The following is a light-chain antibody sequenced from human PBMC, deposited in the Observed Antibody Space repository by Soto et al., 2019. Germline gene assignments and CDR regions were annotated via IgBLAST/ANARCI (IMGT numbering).Light chain of an antibody. J-gene: IGKJ3*01. CDR2: GAS. CDR1: QSVSSN. V-gene: IGKV3-15*01. Sequence: IVVTQSPATLSLSPGERDPRSCRASQSVSSNLAWYQQKPGQAPRLLIYGASTRATGLPDRFSGSGSGTEFTITISSLQSEDFAVYYCQPYNNWPPFVGPGTQVEIK. CDR3: QPYNNWPPF.